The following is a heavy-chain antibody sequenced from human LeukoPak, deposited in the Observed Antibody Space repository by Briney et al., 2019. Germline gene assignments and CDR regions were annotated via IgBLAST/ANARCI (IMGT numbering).Heavy chain of an antibody. CDR1: GGSISSDY. D-gene: IGHD3-9*01. Sequence: SETLSLTCTVSGGSISSDYWSWIRQPPGKRLEWIGYISDSGNTNYNPSLKSRVTMSMDTSKNQFSLRLSSVTAADTAVYYCARVSIFDILTGYYLGGATFDYWGQGTLVTVSS. V-gene: IGHV4-59*01. J-gene: IGHJ4*02. CDR3: ARVSIFDILTGYYLGGATFDY. CDR2: ISDSGNT.